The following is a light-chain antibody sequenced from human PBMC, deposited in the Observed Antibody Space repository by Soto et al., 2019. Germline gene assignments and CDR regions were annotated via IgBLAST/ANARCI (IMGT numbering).Light chain of an antibody. CDR2: GAS. CDR1: QSVGSDY. Sequence: EIVLTQSPGTLSLSPGERATLSCRASQSVGSDYLAWYQQKPGQAPRLLIYGASIRATGIPARFSGSGSGTDFTLTISRLEPEDFAVYYCQPYGSSPRITFGGGTKVEIK. CDR3: QPYGSSPRIT. V-gene: IGKV3-20*01. J-gene: IGKJ4*01.